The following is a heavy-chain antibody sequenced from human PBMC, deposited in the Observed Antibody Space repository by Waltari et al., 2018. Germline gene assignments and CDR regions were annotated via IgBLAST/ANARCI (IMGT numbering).Heavy chain of an antibody. J-gene: IGHJ4*02. Sequence: EVQLVESGGGLVKPGGSLRLSCAASGFTFSSYSMNWVRQAPGKGLEWVSSISSSSSYIYYADSVKGRFTISRDNAKNSLYLQMNSLRAEDTAVYYCARDSYNWNYAYYWGQGTLVTVSS. CDR1: GFTFSSYS. V-gene: IGHV3-21*01. CDR2: ISSSSSYI. D-gene: IGHD1-7*01. CDR3: ARDSYNWNYAYY.